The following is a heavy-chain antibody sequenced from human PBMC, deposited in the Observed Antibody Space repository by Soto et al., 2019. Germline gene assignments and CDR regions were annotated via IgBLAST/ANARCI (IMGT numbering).Heavy chain of an antibody. D-gene: IGHD3-22*01. CDR1: GYTFTSYG. CDR2: ISAYNGNT. Sequence: ASVKVSCKASGYTFTSYGISWVRQAPGQGLEWMGWISAYNGNTNYAQKLQGRVTMTTDTSTSTAYMELRSLRSDDTAVYYCARDPYDSSGYYPYYYYYGMDVWGQGTTVTVSS. V-gene: IGHV1-18*01. J-gene: IGHJ6*02. CDR3: ARDPYDSSGYYPYYYYYGMDV.